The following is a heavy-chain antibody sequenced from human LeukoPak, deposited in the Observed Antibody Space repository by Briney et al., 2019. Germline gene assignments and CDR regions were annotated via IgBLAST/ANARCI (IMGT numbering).Heavy chain of an antibody. D-gene: IGHD3-22*01. V-gene: IGHV4-39*07. CDR2: IYYSGST. J-gene: IGHJ4*02. CDR3: ARDGAMIVVAAGLDY. Sequence: KASETLSLTCTVSGGSISSSSYYWGWIRQPPGKGLEWIGSIYYSGSTYYNPSLKSRVTISVDTSKNQFSLKLSSVTAADTAVYYCARDGAMIVVAAGLDYWGQGTLVTVSS. CDR1: GGSISSSSYY.